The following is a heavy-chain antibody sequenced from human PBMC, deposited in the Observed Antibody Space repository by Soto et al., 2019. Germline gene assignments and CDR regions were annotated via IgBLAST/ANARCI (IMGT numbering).Heavy chain of an antibody. D-gene: IGHD6-19*01. CDR3: ATHLIAVAGTSPTLFDY. J-gene: IGHJ4*02. V-gene: IGHV1-69*13. Sequence: SVKVSCKASGGTFSSYAISWVRQAPGQGLEWMGGIIPIFGTANYAQKFQGRVTITADESTSTAYMELSSLRSEDTAVYYCATHLIAVAGTSPTLFDYWGQGTLVTVSS. CDR1: GGTFSSYA. CDR2: IIPIFGTA.